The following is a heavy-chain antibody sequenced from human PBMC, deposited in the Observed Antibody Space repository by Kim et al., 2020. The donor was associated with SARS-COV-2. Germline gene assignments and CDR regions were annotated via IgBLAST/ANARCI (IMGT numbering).Heavy chain of an antibody. Sequence: GGSLRLSCAASGFTFSSYEMNWVRQAPGKGLEWVSYISSSGSTIYYADSVKGRFTISRDNAKNSLYLQMNSLRAEDTAVYYCASQRSGYYYSSGMDVWGQGTTVTVSS. J-gene: IGHJ6*02. V-gene: IGHV3-48*03. D-gene: IGHD3-22*01. CDR1: GFTFSSYE. CDR3: ASQRSGYYYSSGMDV. CDR2: ISSSGSTI.